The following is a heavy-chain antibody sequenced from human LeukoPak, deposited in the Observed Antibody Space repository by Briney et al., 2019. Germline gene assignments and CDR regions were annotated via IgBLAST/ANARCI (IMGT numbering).Heavy chain of an antibody. V-gene: IGHV1-18*01. CDR3: ARDTPVIGGSEV. J-gene: IGHJ3*01. CDR2: ISAYNGDT. D-gene: IGHD2-21*01. CDR1: GYTFTSYG. Sequence: ASVTVSFTSSGYTFTSYGISWVRQAPGQGLEWMGWISAYNGDTNYAQKLQGRVTMTTDTSTSTAYMELRSLRSDDTAVYYCARDTPVIGGSEVWGQGTMVTVSS.